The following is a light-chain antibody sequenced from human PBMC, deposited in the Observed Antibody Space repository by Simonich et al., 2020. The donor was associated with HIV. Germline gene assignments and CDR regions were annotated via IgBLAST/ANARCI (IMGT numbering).Light chain of an antibody. V-gene: IGKV4-1*01. Sequence: DIVLTQSPDSLPVSLGEWATINCKSSQSLLYSSNNRHYLAWSQQKPGQPPKLLIYWGATRESGVPDRFSGSGSGSDFTLTISSLQAVDVAVYYCKQYYSTPLTFGGGTKVEIK. J-gene: IGKJ4*01. CDR3: KQYYSTPLT. CDR1: QSLLYSSNNRHY. CDR2: WGA.